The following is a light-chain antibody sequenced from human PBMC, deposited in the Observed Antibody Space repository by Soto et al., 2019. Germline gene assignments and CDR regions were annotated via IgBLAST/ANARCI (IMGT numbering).Light chain of an antibody. J-gene: IGKJ1*01. Sequence: EIVLTQSPGTLSLSPGERATLSCRASQSVSSGYLAWYQQKPGQAPRLLIYGASTRATGIPNRFSGSGSGTDFTLTISRLEPEDFAEYYCQQYGSSPWTFGQGTKVEIK. CDR1: QSVSSGY. V-gene: IGKV3-20*01. CDR3: QQYGSSPWT. CDR2: GAS.